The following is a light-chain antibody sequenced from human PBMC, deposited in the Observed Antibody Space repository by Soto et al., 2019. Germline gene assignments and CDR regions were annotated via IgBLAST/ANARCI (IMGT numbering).Light chain of an antibody. CDR3: QHYNTYPWT. CDR2: KAY. Sequence: DIQMTQSPFTLSASVVDRVTITCRASQSISSWVAWYQQKPGKGPKLLIYKAYHLESGVQSRFSGSGSGTEFTLTISSLQPGDFATYYCQHYNTYPWTFGHGTKVDIK. CDR1: QSISSW. V-gene: IGKV1-5*03. J-gene: IGKJ1*01.